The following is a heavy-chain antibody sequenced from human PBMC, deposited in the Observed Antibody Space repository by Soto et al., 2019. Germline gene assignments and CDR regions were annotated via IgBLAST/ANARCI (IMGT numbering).Heavy chain of an antibody. CDR2: ISGRGDNS. Sequence: PGGSLRLSCAASGFTFSSYAMSWVRQAPGKGLEWVSAISGRGDNSYYADSVKGRFTISRDNSKNTLYLHMNSLRAEDTAVYYCANAYCSSSSCRDEYFQHWGQGTLVTVSS. CDR3: ANAYCSSSSCRDEYFQH. D-gene: IGHD2-2*01. J-gene: IGHJ1*01. V-gene: IGHV3-23*01. CDR1: GFTFSSYA.